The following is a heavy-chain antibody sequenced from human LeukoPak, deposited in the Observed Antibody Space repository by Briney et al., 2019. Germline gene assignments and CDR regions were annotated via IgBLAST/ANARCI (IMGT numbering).Heavy chain of an antibody. CDR1: GFSISSGYF. Sequence: SSETLSLTCGVSGFSISSGYFWAWIRQSPGKGLEWIGSIFHSGITYYNPSLRSRITISVDTSKNQFSLRLNSVTAADTAVYYCARHLIPATASVDYWGQGTLVTVSS. J-gene: IGHJ4*02. D-gene: IGHD3-16*01. CDR2: IFHSGIT. V-gene: IGHV4-38-2*01. CDR3: ARHLIPATASVDY.